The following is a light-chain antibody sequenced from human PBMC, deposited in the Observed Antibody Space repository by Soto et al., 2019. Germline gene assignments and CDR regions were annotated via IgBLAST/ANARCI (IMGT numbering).Light chain of an antibody. CDR2: EVN. V-gene: IGLV2-8*01. Sequence: QSALTQPPSASGSPGQSVTISCTGTSSDVGGYKYVSWYQQHPGKAPKLIIYEVNKRPSWVPDRFSGSKSGNTASLTVSGLQAEDEGGYYCSSYAGSNIVLFGGGTKLTVL. J-gene: IGLJ2*01. CDR3: SSYAGSNIVL. CDR1: SSDVGGYKY.